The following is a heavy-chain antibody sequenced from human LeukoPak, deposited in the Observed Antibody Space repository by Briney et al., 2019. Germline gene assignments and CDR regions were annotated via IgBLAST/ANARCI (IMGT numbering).Heavy chain of an antibody. CDR2: ISAYNGYT. CDR3: ARDKAVTTEVTQHFQH. D-gene: IGHD4-23*01. CDR1: GYTFTSYG. J-gene: IGHJ1*01. Sequence: GASVKVSCKASGYTFTSYGISWVRQAPGQGLEWMGWISAYNGYTDYAQKLQFRVTMTTDTSTSTAYMELRGLRSDDTAVYYCARDKAVTTEVTQHFQHWGQGTLVTVS. V-gene: IGHV1-18*01.